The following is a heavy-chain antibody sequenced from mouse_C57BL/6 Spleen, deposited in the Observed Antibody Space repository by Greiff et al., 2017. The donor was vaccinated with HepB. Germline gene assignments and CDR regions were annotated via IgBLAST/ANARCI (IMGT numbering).Heavy chain of an antibody. D-gene: IGHD2-1*01. V-gene: IGHV1-64*01. CDR1: GYTFTSYW. J-gene: IGHJ4*01. Sequence: QVQLQQPGAELVKPGASVKLSCKASGYTFTSYWMHRVKQRPGQGLEWIGMIHPNSGSTNYNEKFKSKATLTVDKSSSTAYMQLSSLTSEDSAVYYCARSRNSYAMDYWGQGISVTVSS. CDR3: ARSRNSYAMDY. CDR2: IHPNSGST.